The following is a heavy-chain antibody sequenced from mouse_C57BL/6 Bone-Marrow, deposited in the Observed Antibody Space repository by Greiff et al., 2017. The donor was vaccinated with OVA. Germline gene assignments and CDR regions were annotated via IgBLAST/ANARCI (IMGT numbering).Heavy chain of an antibody. D-gene: IGHD2-4*01. CDR1: GFSFNTYA. Sequence: EVQLVESGGGLVQPKGSLKLSCAASGFSFNTYAMNWVRQAPGKGLEWVARIRSKSNNYATYYADSVKDRFTISRDDSESMLYLQMNNLKTEDTAMYYCVRDYYDYDEWFAYWGQGTLVTVSA. V-gene: IGHV10-1*01. J-gene: IGHJ3*01. CDR3: VRDYYDYDEWFAY. CDR2: IRSKSNNYAT.